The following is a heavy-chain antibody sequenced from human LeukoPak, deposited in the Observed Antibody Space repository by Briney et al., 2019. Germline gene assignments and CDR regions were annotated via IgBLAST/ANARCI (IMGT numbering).Heavy chain of an antibody. D-gene: IGHD4-11*01. CDR2: IDGDGSVI. CDR1: GFTFGSSW. V-gene: IGHV3-74*01. CDR3: TRAGNYRFDY. J-gene: IGHJ4*02. Sequence: GGSLRLSCVASGFTFGSSWLPWIRHAPGEGLVWLSRIDGDGSVIDYADSVKGRFTISRDNAKNTLYLQMNSLTVDDTGVYYCTRAGNYRFDYWGQGTLVTVSS.